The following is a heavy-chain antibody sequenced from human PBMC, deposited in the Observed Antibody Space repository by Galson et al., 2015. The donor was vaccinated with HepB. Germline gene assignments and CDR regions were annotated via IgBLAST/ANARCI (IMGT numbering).Heavy chain of an antibody. Sequence: SLRLSCAASGFTFSNYAMNWVRQAPGKGLEWVSGISGSGDITYHADSVKGRFTISRDNSKNTLYLQMNSLRAEDMSVYYCAKGRGDSNGYNSRIFDFWGQGSLVTVSS. CDR3: AKGRGDSNGYNSRIFDF. V-gene: IGHV3-23*01. J-gene: IGHJ4*02. CDR1: GFTFSNYA. D-gene: IGHD3-22*01. CDR2: ISGSGDIT.